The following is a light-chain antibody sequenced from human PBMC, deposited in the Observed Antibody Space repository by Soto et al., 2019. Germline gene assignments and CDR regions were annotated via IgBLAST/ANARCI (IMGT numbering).Light chain of an antibody. Sequence: ESVLTPSPGTLSLSPGERATLSCSASQSVSSSYLAWYQQKPGQAPRLLIYGASSRATGIPDRFSGRGSGTDCNLTISRLEPEDFAVYYCQQYGSSPDTVGQGTKVEI. CDR1: QSVSSSY. CDR2: GAS. CDR3: QQYGSSPDT. V-gene: IGKV3-20*01. J-gene: IGKJ1*01.